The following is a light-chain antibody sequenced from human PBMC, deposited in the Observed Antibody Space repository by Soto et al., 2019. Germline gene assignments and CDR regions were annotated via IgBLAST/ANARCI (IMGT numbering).Light chain of an antibody. CDR2: DVS. J-gene: IGLJ2*01. CDR3: SSYTSSSTLGV. Sequence: QSVLTQPASVSGSPGQSITISCTGTSSDVGGYNYVSWYQQHPGKAPKLMIYDVSNRPSGVSNRFSGSKSGNTASLTISGLQAEDEADYYCSSYTSSSTLGVFGGGTKLTRP. V-gene: IGLV2-14*01. CDR1: SSDVGGYNY.